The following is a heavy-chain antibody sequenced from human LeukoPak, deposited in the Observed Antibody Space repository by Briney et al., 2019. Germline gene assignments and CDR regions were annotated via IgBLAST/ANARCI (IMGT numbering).Heavy chain of an antibody. CDR3: ARRAGAYSHPYDY. Sequence: GGSLRLSCAASGFTFSSYAMSWVRQAPGKGLEWVSAIGGNGGSTYYADSVKGRFTISRDNSKNTLYLQMNSLRAEDTAVYYCARRAGAYSHPYDYWGQGTLVTVSS. J-gene: IGHJ4*02. D-gene: IGHD4/OR15-4a*01. CDR1: GFTFSSYA. CDR2: IGGNGGST. V-gene: IGHV3-23*01.